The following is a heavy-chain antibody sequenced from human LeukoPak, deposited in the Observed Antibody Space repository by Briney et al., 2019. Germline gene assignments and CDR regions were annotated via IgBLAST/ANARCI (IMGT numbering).Heavy chain of an antibody. CDR3: ASTAHSGSYLVWADY. CDR2: IYTSGST. J-gene: IGHJ4*02. D-gene: IGHD1-26*01. V-gene: IGHV4-61*02. CDR1: GGSISSGSYY. Sequence: SQTLSLTCTVSGGSISSGSYYWSWIRQPAGKGLEWIGRIYTSGSTNYNPSLKSRVTISVDTSKNQFSLKLSSVTAADTAVYYCASTAHSGSYLVWADYWGQGTLVTVSS.